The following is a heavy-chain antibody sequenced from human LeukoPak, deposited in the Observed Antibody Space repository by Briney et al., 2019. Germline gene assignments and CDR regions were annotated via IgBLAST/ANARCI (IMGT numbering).Heavy chain of an antibody. CDR2: IYYSGST. CDR3: VRARGDYGDPEHLDY. V-gene: IGHV4-31*03. CDR1: GGSISSGGYY. Sequence: SQTLSLTCTVSGGSISSGGYYWSWIRQHPGKGLEWIGYIYYSGSTYYNPSLKSRVTISVDTSKNQFSLKLSSVTAADTAVYYCVRARGDYGDPEHLDYWGQGTLVTVSS. D-gene: IGHD4-17*01. J-gene: IGHJ4*02.